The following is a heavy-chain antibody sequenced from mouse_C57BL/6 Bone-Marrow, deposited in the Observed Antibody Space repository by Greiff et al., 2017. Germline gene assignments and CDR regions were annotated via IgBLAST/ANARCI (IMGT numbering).Heavy chain of an antibody. CDR2: INPNNGGT. Sequence: VVESGASVTIPCKASGYTFTDYNMDWVKQSHGKSLEWIGDINPNNGGTIYNQKFKGKATLTVDKSSSTAYMELRSLTSEDTAVYYCARWANYYAMDYWGQGTSVTVSS. CDR1: GYTFTDYN. D-gene: IGHD3-1*01. V-gene: IGHV1-18*01. J-gene: IGHJ4*01. CDR3: ARWANYYAMDY.